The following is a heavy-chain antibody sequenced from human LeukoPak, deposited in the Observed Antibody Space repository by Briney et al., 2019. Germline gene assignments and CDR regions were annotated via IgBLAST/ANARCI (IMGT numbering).Heavy chain of an antibody. Sequence: GGSMILSSAASGFTLSSHAMSWVSPAPGKGLEWVAAIRGSGGRKYYADSVKCRFTISIDNSKTTLYLKMNGLRGEDTAVYYCAKDSGVVPAAISPRFDYWGQGTLVTVSS. D-gene: IGHD2-2*01. CDR3: AKDSGVVPAAISPRFDY. CDR1: GFTLSSHA. J-gene: IGHJ4*02. CDR2: IRGSGGRK. V-gene: IGHV3-23*01.